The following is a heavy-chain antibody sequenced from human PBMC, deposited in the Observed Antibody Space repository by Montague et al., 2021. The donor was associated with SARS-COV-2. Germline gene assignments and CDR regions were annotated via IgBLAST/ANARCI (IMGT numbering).Heavy chain of an antibody. D-gene: IGHD3-3*01. CDR3: AGGLDYYDFWSGYYPEYWYFDL. CDR1: GGSISSYY. CDR2: IYTSGST. J-gene: IGHJ2*01. Sequence: SETLSLTCTVPGGSISSYYWSWIRQPAGKGLEWIGRIYTSGSTNYNPSLKSRVTMSVDTSKNQFSLKLSSVTAADTAVYYCAGGLDYYDFWSGYYPEYWYFDLWGRGTLVTVSS. V-gene: IGHV4-4*07.